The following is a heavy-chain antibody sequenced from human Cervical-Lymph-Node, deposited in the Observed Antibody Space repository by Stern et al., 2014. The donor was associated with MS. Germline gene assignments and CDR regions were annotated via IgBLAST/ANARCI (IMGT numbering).Heavy chain of an antibody. J-gene: IGHJ4*02. V-gene: IGHV5-51*01. CDR3: ARQRYFDY. Sequence: EVQLVESGPEVKRPGESLKISCQASGYTFTSYWIGWVRQMPGKGLEWIAIIFPGGSDIRYSPSFQGQVPISADKSSSTVYLQWNNLKASDTAIYYCARQRYFDYWGQGTLVTVSS. CDR1: GYTFTSYW. CDR2: IFPGGSDI.